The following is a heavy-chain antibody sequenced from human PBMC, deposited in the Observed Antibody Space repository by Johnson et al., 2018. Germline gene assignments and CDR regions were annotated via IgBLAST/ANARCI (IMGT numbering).Heavy chain of an antibody. CDR1: GFSVSDNY. V-gene: IGHV3-66*02. Sequence: VQLVESGGGLARPGGSLRVSCAASGFSVSDNYMSWVRQASGKGPEWVSIMYTSGSTYYAESVKGRFTISRDNSSNTLYLQMNSLRPEDTAVYFCARYPYDSSGFEGFDVWGQGTMVTVSS. J-gene: IGHJ3*01. CDR3: ARYPYDSSGFEGFDV. CDR2: MYTSGST. D-gene: IGHD3-22*01.